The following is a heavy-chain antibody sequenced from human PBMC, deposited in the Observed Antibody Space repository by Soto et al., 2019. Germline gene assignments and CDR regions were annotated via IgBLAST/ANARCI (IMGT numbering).Heavy chain of an antibody. CDR1: GFTFSTYS. CDR3: ARDNGIEGSFDP. J-gene: IGHJ5*02. CDR2: ITYSGSAK. Sequence: KVVESGGGLARPGGSLRLSCAASGFTFSTYSMNWVRQAPGKGLEWVSYITYSGSAKYYADSVKGRFTISRDNAKNSLYLQMNSLRDEDTAVYYCARDNGIEGSFDPWGQGTLVTVSS. V-gene: IGHV3-48*02.